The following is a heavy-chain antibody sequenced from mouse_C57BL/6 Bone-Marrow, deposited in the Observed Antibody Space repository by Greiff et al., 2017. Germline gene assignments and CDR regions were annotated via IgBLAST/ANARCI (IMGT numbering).Heavy chain of an antibody. V-gene: IGHV5-6*01. CDR2: ISSGGSYT. J-gene: IGHJ1*03. D-gene: IGHD4-1*01. CDR1: GFTFSSYG. Sequence: EVKLMASGGDLVKPGGSLTLSCAASGFTFSSYGMSWVRQTPDKRLEWVATISSGGSYTYYPDSVKGRFTISRDNDKNTLYLQMSSLKSEDTAMYYCARHRTGTYFDVWGTGTTVTVSS. CDR3: ARHRTGTYFDV.